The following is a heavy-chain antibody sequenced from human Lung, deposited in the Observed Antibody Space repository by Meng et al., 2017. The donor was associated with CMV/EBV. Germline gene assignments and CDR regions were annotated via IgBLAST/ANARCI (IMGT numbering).Heavy chain of an antibody. J-gene: IGHJ4*02. Sequence: GESXKISXAASGFTVSSNYMSWVRQAPGKGLEWVSVIYSGGSTYYADSVKGRFTISRDNSKNTLYLQMNSLRAEDTAVYYCASTPQRRTTYNDYWGQGTLVTVSS. D-gene: IGHD2/OR15-2a*01. CDR3: ASTPQRRTTYNDY. V-gene: IGHV3-53*01. CDR2: IYSGGST. CDR1: GFTVSSNY.